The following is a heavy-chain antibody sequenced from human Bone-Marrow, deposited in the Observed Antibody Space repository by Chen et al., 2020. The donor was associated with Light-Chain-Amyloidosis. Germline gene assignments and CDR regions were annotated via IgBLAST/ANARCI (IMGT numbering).Heavy chain of an antibody. D-gene: IGHD3-9*01. J-gene: IGHJ4*02. CDR3: ARTLRYGHQVYFDY. V-gene: IGHV3-30*04. Sequence: QVQLVESGGGVVQPGTSLRLSCVGSGFPFSSHAMHCVRQAPGRGLEWVAVISFDGRADSVQGRFTVSRDNSKSTLYLQMDSLRPDDTAVYYCARTLRYGHQVYFDYWGQGTLVTVSS. CDR2: ISFDG. CDR1: GFPFSSHA.